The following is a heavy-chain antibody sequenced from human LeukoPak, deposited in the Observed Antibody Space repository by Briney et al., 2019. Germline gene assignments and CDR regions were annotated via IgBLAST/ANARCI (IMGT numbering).Heavy chain of an antibody. CDR1: RFTFSDYY. J-gene: IGHJ6*04. CDR3: ARDLYGSGSYSNYYYGMDV. Sequence: GGSLRLSCAASRFTFSDYYMSWIRQAPGKGLEWVSYISSSSSYTNYADSLKGRFTISRDNAKNSLYLQMNSLRAEDTAVYYCARDLYGSGSYSNYYYGMDVWGKGTTVTVSS. D-gene: IGHD3-10*01. V-gene: IGHV3-11*06. CDR2: ISSSSSYT.